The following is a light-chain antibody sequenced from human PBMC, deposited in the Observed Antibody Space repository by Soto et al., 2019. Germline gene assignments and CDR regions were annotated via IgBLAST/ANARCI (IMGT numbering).Light chain of an antibody. J-gene: IGKJ1*01. V-gene: IGKV3-20*01. CDR2: GAS. CDR1: ETVNSKY. CDR3: HQYGSSRT. Sequence: VLTQSAGALSLTQGEGATLSCRASETVNSKYLAWYQQKRGQAPRLLIYGASRRATGIPDRFSGRGSGTDFPLTITSLEPDDLAVYYCHQYGSSRTFGQGTKVAI.